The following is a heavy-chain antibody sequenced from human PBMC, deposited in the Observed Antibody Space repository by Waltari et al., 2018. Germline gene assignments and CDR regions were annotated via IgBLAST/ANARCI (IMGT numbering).Heavy chain of an antibody. V-gene: IGHV4-38-2*01. CDR3: ASTVYDYVWGSYRSTPRYYFDY. D-gene: IGHD3-16*02. CDR2: IYHSGST. Sequence: QVQLQESGPGLVKPSETLSLTCAVSGYSISSGYYWGWIRQPPGKGLEWIGSIYHSGSTYYNPTLKSRVTISVDTSKNQFSLKRSSVTAADTAVYYCASTVYDYVWGSYRSTPRYYFDYWGQGTLVTVSS. J-gene: IGHJ4*02. CDR1: GYSISSGYY.